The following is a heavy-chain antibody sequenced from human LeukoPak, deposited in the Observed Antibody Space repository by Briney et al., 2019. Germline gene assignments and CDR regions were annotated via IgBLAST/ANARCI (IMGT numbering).Heavy chain of an antibody. D-gene: IGHD4-17*01. Sequence: PSETLSLTCTVSGGSISSGDYYWSWIRQPPGKGLEWIGYIYYSGSTYYNPSLKSRVTISVDTSKNQFSLKLSSVTAADTAVYYCARDRVTVTTLYYYYYGMDVWGQGTTVTLSS. CDR2: IYYSGST. CDR3: ARDRVTVTTLYYYYYGMDV. J-gene: IGHJ6*02. CDR1: GGSISSGDYY. V-gene: IGHV4-30-4*01.